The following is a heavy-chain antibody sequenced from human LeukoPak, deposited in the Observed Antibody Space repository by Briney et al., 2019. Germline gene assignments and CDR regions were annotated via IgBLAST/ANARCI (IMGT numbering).Heavy chain of an antibody. J-gene: IGHJ4*02. D-gene: IGHD5-24*01. CDR1: VGTFSMYA. V-gene: IGHV1-69*01. CDR3: ARDHEVATIRYFDY. CDR2: ISPIVRTA. Sequence: SVNVSCKASVGTFSMYAISWVRQAPGPGLEWMGGISPIVRTATYAQKFQCRVTITADESTSTAYMELSRLKSEDTAFYYCARDHEVATIRYFDYWGQGTLVTVSS.